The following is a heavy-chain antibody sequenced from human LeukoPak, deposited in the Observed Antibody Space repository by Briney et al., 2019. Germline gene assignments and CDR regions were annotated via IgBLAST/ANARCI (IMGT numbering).Heavy chain of an antibody. CDR1: GGTFSSYA. D-gene: IGHD6-13*01. CDR2: IIPILGIA. Sequence: SVKVSCKASGGTFSSYAISWVRQAPGQGLEWMERIIPILGIANYAQKFQGRVTITADKSTSTAYMELSSLRSEDTAVYYCARDFPFQRIAAAGTGHWFDPWGQGTLVTVSS. V-gene: IGHV1-69*04. J-gene: IGHJ5*02. CDR3: ARDFPFQRIAAAGTGHWFDP.